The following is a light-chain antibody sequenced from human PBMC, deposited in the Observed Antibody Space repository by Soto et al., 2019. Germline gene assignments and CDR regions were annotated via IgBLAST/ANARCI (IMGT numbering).Light chain of an antibody. Sequence: QSALTQPPSASGSPRQSVTNSCTGTSSDVGAYNYVSWYQQYPGKAPKLMIYEVTKRPSGVPDRFSGSKSGNTASLTVSGLQAEDEADYYCTSYVGNDIWVFGGGTKLTVL. V-gene: IGLV2-8*01. CDR3: TSYVGNDIWV. CDR2: EVT. J-gene: IGLJ3*02. CDR1: SSDVGAYNY.